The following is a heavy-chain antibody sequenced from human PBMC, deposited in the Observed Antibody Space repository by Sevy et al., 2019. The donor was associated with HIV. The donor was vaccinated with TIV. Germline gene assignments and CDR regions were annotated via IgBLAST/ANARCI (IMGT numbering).Heavy chain of an antibody. CDR3: ARAYSSSPPASMDV. J-gene: IGHJ6*04. CDR1: SYSISSGYY. D-gene: IGHD6-13*01. V-gene: IGHV4-38-2*01. CDR2: IFHSGST. Sequence: SETLSLTCAVSSYSISSGYYWGWIRQPPGKGLEWIGSIFHSGSTYYYPSLKSRVTISVDTSKNQFSLKLSSVTAADTAVYYCARAYSSSPPASMDVWGNGTTVTVSS.